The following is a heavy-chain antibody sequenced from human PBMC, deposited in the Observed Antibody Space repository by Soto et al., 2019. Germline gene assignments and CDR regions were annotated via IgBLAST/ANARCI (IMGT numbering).Heavy chain of an antibody. D-gene: IGHD4-4*01. CDR3: ASSQQYDHLDY. V-gene: IGHV4-30-2*01. CDR2: IYHSGST. CDR1: GGSISSGAYS. Sequence: PSETLSLTCAVSGGSISSGAYSWSWIRQPPGKGLEWVGYIYHSGSTYYNPSLKSRVTISVDRSKNRFSLNLNSVTAADAAVYYCASSQQYDHLDYWGQGALVTVSS. J-gene: IGHJ4*02.